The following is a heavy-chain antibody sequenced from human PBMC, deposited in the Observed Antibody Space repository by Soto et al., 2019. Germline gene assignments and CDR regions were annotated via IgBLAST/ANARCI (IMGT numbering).Heavy chain of an antibody. CDR2: IILIFGAA. CDR1: GGTFSSYA. D-gene: IGHD1-20*01. CDR3: ATDVTGVPD. Sequence: QVQLVQSGAEVKKPGSSVKVSCKASGGTFSSYAISWVRQAPGQGLEWMGGIILIFGAANYARKFQCRVTISADESTCTAYMELSSLRSEDTAVYYCATDVTGVPDWGQGTLVTVSS. V-gene: IGHV1-69*12. J-gene: IGHJ4*02.